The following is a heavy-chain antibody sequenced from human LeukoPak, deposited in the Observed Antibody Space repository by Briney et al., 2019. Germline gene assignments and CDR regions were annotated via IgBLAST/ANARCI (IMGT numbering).Heavy chain of an antibody. Sequence: GESLKISCKGSGYTFTNYWIGWVRQMPGKGLEWMGIIYPGDSDTRYSPSFQGQVTISADKSISTAYLQWSSLKASDTAMYYCARRVRSNYTPHFDYWGQGTLVTVSS. D-gene: IGHD2-2*02. CDR3: ARRVRSNYTPHFDY. V-gene: IGHV5-51*01. J-gene: IGHJ4*02. CDR2: IYPGDSDT. CDR1: GYTFTNYW.